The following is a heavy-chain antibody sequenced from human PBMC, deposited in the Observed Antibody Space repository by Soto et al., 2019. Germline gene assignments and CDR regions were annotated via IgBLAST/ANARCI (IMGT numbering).Heavy chain of an antibody. CDR3: ATYYGSGSYFPDHYYYGMDL. D-gene: IGHD3-10*01. V-gene: IGHV3-48*01. J-gene: IGHJ6*01. CDR2: ISSSSSTI. Sequence: EVQVVESGGGLVQPGGSLRISCAASGFTFSIYSMNWVRQAPGKGLEWISHISSSSSTIHYADSVKGRFTISRDNAKNSLYLQMNSLRAEDTAVYYCATYYGSGSYFPDHYYYGMDLW. CDR1: GFTFSIYS.